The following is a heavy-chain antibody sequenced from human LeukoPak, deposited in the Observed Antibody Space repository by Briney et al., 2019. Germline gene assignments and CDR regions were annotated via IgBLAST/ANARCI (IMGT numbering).Heavy chain of an antibody. D-gene: IGHD3-10*01. CDR1: GFTFSSYA. CDR3: ARDRSESWDAFDI. Sequence: GGSLRLSCAASGFTFSSYAMHWVRQAPGKGLEWVAVISYDGNNKYYADSVKGRFTISRDNSKNTLYLQMNSLRAEDTAVYYCARDRSESWDAFDIWGQGTMVTVSS. V-gene: IGHV3-30-3*01. CDR2: ISYDGNNK. J-gene: IGHJ3*02.